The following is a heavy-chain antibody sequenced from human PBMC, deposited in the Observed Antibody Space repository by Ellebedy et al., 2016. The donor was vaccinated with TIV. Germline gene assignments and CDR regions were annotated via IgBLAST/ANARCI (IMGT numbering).Heavy chain of an antibody. CDR3: ARDGAYGDYSPGQQGLEV. CDR1: RFSFSSYW. J-gene: IGHJ6*02. V-gene: IGHV3-7*03. D-gene: IGHD4-17*01. CDR2: INQDGSQK. Sequence: GESLKISCAASRFSFSSYWMSWIRQAPGKGLQWVASINQDGSQKNYVDSVKGRFAVSRDKAKNLLYLQMNSLRFDDTAVYHCARDGAYGDYSPGQQGLEVWGQGTTVTVS.